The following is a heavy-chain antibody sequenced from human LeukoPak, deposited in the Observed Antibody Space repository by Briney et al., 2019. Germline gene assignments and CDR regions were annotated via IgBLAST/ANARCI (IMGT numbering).Heavy chain of an antibody. CDR2: ISSSSSYI. V-gene: IGHV3-21*01. Sequence: PGGSLRLSCAASGFTFSSYSMNWVRQAPGKGLEWVSSISSSSSYIYYADSVKGRFTISRDNAKNSLYLQMNSLRAEDTAVYYCARDLTMVRGVIGYWGQGTLVTVSS. CDR3: ARDLTMVRGVIGY. CDR1: GFTFSSYS. J-gene: IGHJ4*02. D-gene: IGHD3-10*01.